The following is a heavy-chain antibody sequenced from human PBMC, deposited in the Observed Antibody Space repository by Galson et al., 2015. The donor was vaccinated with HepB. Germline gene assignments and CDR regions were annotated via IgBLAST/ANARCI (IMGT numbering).Heavy chain of an antibody. CDR2: IDSDGSAT. V-gene: IGHV3-74*01. J-gene: IGHJ4*02. CDR1: GFTFSAYW. D-gene: IGHD3/OR15-3a*01. CDR3: ARDWTYSSDY. Sequence: SLRLSCAASGFTFSAYWMHWVRHAPGKGLVWVSRIDSDGSATAYADSVKGRFTISRDNAKNTLYLQMNSLRVEDTAVYYCARDWTYSSDYWGQGTRVTVSS.